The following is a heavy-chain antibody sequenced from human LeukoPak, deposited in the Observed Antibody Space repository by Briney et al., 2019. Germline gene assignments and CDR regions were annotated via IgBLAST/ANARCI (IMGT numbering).Heavy chain of an antibody. CDR2: INPSGGST. Sequence: ASVKVSCKASGYTFTGYYMHWVRQAPGQGLEWMGWINPSGGSTSYAQKFQGRVTMTRDMSTSTVYMELSSLRSEDTAVYYCANGGWSDAFDIWGQGTMVTVSS. V-gene: IGHV1-46*01. CDR3: ANGGWSDAFDI. J-gene: IGHJ3*02. CDR1: GYTFTGYY. D-gene: IGHD2-15*01.